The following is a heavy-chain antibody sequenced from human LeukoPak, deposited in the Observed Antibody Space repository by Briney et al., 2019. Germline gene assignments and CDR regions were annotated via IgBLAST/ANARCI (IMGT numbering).Heavy chain of an antibody. CDR2: INPSGGST. V-gene: IGHV1-46*01. CDR1: GYTFTSYY. CDR3: ARGSSWFAWFDP. D-gene: IGHD6-13*01. J-gene: IGHJ5*02. Sequence: GASVKISCKASGYTFTSYYMHWVRQAPGRGLEWMGMINPSGGSTIYAQKFQGRVTITRDTSASTAYMELSSLRSEDMAVYYCARGSSWFAWFDPWGQGTLVTVSS.